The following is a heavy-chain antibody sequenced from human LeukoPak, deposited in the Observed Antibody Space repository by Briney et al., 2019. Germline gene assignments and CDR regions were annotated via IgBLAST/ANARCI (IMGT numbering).Heavy chain of an antibody. D-gene: IGHD3-3*01. J-gene: IGHJ6*03. CDR3: ARDITIFGLGYYMDV. V-gene: IGHV3-30*03. CDR2: ISYDGSNK. CDR1: GFTFSSYG. Sequence: PGGSLRLSCAASGFTFSSYGMHWVRQAPGKGLEWVAVISYDGSNKYYADSVKGRFTISRDNSKNTLYLQMNSLRAEDTAVYYCARDITIFGLGYYMDVWGKGTTVTVSS.